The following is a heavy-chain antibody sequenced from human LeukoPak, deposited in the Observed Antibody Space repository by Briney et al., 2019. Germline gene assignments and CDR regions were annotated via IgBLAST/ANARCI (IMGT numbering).Heavy chain of an antibody. V-gene: IGHV3-21*01. CDR3: ARVAGFCDSTSNCYSDY. Sequence: PGGSLRLSCAASGFPFSSYTMNWVRQAPGKGLEWVSSISSSSSYIYYSDSVKGRFTSSRDNAKNSLYLQMNSLRAEDTAVYYCARVAGFCDSTSNCYSDYWGRGTLVTVSS. J-gene: IGHJ4*02. D-gene: IGHD2/OR15-2a*01. CDR1: GFPFSSYT. CDR2: ISSSSSYI.